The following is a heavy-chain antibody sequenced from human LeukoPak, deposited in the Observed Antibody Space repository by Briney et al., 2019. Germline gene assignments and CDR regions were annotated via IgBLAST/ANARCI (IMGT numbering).Heavy chain of an antibody. CDR1: GGTFSSYA. CDR3: ARESGDYVWFDP. V-gene: IGHV1-69*01. CDR2: IIPIFGTA. Sequence: ASVKVSCRASGGTFSSYAISWVRQAPGQGLEWMGGIIPIFGTANYAQKFQGRVTITADESTSTAYMELSSLRSEDTAVYYCARESGDYVWFDPWGQGTLVTVSS. D-gene: IGHD4-17*01. J-gene: IGHJ5*02.